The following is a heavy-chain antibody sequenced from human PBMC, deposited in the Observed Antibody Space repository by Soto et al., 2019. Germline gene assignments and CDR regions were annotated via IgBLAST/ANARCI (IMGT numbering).Heavy chain of an antibody. Sequence: PSETLSLTCAVYGGSFSGYYWSWIRQPPGKGLEWIGEINHSGSTNYNPSLKSRVTISVDTSKNQFSLKLSSVTAADTAVYYCARGRGYCSSTSCYEVGYYYYYYGMDVWGQGTTVTVSS. J-gene: IGHJ6*02. D-gene: IGHD2-2*01. CDR1: GGSFSGYY. V-gene: IGHV4-34*01. CDR2: INHSGST. CDR3: ARGRGYCSSTSCYEVGYYYYYYGMDV.